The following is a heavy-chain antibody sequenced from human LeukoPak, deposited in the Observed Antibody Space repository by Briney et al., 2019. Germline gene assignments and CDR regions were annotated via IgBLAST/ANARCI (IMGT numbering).Heavy chain of an antibody. D-gene: IGHD6-19*01. CDR1: GGSISSYY. CDR3: ARVAAPDAFDI. CDR2: IYYSGST. Sequence: SETLSLTCTVPGGSISSYYWSWIRPPPGKGLERIGYIYYSGSTNYNPSLKSRVTISVDTSKNQFSLKQSSVTAADTAVYYCARVAAPDAFDIWREGAMVTVCS. V-gene: IGHV4-59*01. J-gene: IGHJ3*02.